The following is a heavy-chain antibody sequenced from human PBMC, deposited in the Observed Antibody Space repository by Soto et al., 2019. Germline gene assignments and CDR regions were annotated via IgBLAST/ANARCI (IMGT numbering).Heavy chain of an antibody. J-gene: IGHJ4*02. Sequence: QVQLVESGGGVVQPGRSLRLSCAASGFTFSNYAIHWVRQAPGKGLEWVAVISYDGSNKCYADSVKGRFTISRDNSKNTLYLQMSSLRAEDTAVYYCARGGDFWSGIDYWGQGTLVTVSP. CDR1: GFTFSNYA. D-gene: IGHD3-3*01. V-gene: IGHV3-30-3*01. CDR3: ARGGDFWSGIDY. CDR2: ISYDGSNK.